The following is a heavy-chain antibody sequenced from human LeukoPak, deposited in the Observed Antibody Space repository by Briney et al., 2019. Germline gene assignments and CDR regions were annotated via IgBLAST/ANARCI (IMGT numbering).Heavy chain of an antibody. CDR1: GFTFDDYA. J-gene: IGHJ3*02. CDR2: ISWNSGSI. Sequence: PGRSLRLSCAASGFTFDDYAMHWVRQAPGKGLEWVSGISWNSGSIGYADSVKGRFTISRDNAKNSLYLQMNSLRAEDMALYYCARPQFSHVNFDAFDIWGQGTMVTVSS. CDR3: ARPQFSHVNFDAFDI. V-gene: IGHV3-9*03.